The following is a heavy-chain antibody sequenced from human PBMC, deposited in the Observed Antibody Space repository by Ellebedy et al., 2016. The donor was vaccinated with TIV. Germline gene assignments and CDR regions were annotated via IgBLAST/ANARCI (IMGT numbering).Heavy chain of an antibody. CDR3: ASAKNYGSGTYAHYLDY. D-gene: IGHD3-10*01. CDR1: GYSFTNYW. CDR2: IYPGDSDT. V-gene: IGHV5-51*01. J-gene: IGHJ4*02. Sequence: GESLKISCKGSGYSFTNYWIGWVRQMPGKGLDWMGIIYPGDSDTRYSPSFQGQVTISADKSISTAYLQWRSLKASDTAMHYCASAKNYGSGTYAHYLDYWGQGTLVTVSS.